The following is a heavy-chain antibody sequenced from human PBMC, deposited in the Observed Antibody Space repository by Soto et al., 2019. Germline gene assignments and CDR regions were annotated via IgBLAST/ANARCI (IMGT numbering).Heavy chain of an antibody. Sequence: SDTLYLTCAGSCGSISSGGYSWSWIRQPPGKGLEWIGYIYHSGSTYYNPSLKSRVTISVDRSKNQFSLKLSSVTAADTAVYYCARVGYYGSGSYYNTRFDPWGQGTQVTGSA. D-gene: IGHD3-10*01. CDR2: IYHSGST. V-gene: IGHV4-30-2*01. CDR1: CGSISSGGYS. J-gene: IGHJ5*02. CDR3: ARVGYYGSGSYYNTRFDP.